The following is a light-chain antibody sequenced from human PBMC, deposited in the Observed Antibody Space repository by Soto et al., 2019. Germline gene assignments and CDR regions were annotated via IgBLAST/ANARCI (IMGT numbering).Light chain of an antibody. CDR3: QQYGSSPWT. CDR2: GAS. J-gene: IGKJ1*01. V-gene: IGKV3-20*01. Sequence: EIVLTQSPGTLSLSPGERATLSCRASQSVSSSYLACYQQKPGQAPRPLIYGASSRAIGIPDRFSGSGSGTDFTLPISRLEPEDFAVYYCQQYGSSPWTFGQGTKVEI. CDR1: QSVSSSY.